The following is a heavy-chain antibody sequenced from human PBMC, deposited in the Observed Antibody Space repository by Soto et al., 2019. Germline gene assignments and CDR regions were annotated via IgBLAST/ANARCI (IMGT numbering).Heavy chain of an antibody. CDR2: INHSGST. CDR1: GGSFSGYY. CDR3: AGGLQPGIAVAGPYFDY. V-gene: IGHV4-34*01. Sequence: ASETLSLTCAVYGGSFSGYYWSWIRQPPGNGLEWIGEINHSGSTNYNPSLKSRVTISVDTSKNQFSLKLSSVTAADTAVYYCAGGLQPGIAVAGPYFDYWGQGTLVTVSS. J-gene: IGHJ4*02. D-gene: IGHD6-19*01.